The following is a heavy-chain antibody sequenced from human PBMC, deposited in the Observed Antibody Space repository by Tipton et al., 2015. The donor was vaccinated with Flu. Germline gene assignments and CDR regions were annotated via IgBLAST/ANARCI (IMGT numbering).Heavy chain of an antibody. CDR1: GGSISSYY. CDR3: ARYSSSWSHYGMDV. V-gene: IGHV4-4*07. Sequence: TLSLTCTVSGGSISSYYWSWIRQPAGKGLEWIGRIYTSGSTNYNPSLKSRVTMSVDTSKNQFSLKLSSVTAADTVVYYCARYSSSWSHYGMDVWGQGTTVTVSS. D-gene: IGHD6-13*01. CDR2: IYTSGST. J-gene: IGHJ6*02.